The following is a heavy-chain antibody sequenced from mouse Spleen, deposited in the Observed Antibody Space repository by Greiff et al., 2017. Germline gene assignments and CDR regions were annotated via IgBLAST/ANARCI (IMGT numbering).Heavy chain of an antibody. CDR1: GFTFTDYY. D-gene: IGHD4-1*01. CDR3: ARGTGNYAMDY. V-gene: IGHV7-3*02. Sequence: EVKVVESGGGLVQPGGSLRLSCATSGFTFTDYYMSWVRQPPGKALEWLGFIRNKANGYTTEYSASVKGRFTISRDNSQSILYLQMNTLRAEDSATYYCARGTGNYAMDYWGQGTSVTVSS. J-gene: IGHJ4*01. CDR2: IRNKANGYTT.